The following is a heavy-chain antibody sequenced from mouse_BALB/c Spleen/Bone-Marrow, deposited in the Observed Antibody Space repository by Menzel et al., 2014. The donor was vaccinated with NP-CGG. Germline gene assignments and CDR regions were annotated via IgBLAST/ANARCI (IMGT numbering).Heavy chain of an antibody. D-gene: IGHD2-4*01. CDR1: GYNFISYW. Sequence: QVQLQQSGAELAKPGASVKMSCKASGYNFISYWMHWVKQRPGQGLEWIGYINPSTGYAEYNQKFKDKATLTADISSSKAYMQLSSLTSEDSAVYYCARNYDYDGGYYAMDYWGQGTSVTVSS. CDR3: ARNYDYDGGYYAMDY. CDR2: INPSTGYA. V-gene: IGHV1-7*01. J-gene: IGHJ4*01.